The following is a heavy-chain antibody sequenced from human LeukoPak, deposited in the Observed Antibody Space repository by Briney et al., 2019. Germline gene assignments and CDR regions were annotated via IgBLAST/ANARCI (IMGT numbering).Heavy chain of an antibody. J-gene: IGHJ4*02. CDR3: ARVISAYYPL. V-gene: IGHV1-2*02. CDR2: INLNSGVT. CDR1: GYTFTGYY. D-gene: IGHD3-22*01. Sequence: GASVKVSCKASGYTFTGYYMPWVRQAPGQGLEWMGWINLNSGVTDHAEKFQGRVTMTRDTSISTAYMELNRLTSDDTAVYFCARVISAYYPLWGQGTQVTVSS.